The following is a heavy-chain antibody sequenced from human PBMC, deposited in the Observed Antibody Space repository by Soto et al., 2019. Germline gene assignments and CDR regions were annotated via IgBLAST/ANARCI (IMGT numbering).Heavy chain of an antibody. Sequence: PWEALKISCKGSGYSFTSYWIGWVRQMPGKGLEWMGIIYPGDSDTRYSPSFQGQVTISADKSISTAYLQWSSLKASDTAMYYCARLTVLANYYSYYGMDVWGQGTTVTVSS. CDR2: IYPGDSDT. V-gene: IGHV5-51*01. CDR3: ARLTVLANYYSYYGMDV. CDR1: GYSFTSYW. D-gene: IGHD1-7*01. J-gene: IGHJ6*02.